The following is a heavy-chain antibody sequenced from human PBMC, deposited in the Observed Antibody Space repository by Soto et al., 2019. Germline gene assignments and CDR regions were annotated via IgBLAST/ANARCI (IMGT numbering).Heavy chain of an antibody. J-gene: IGHJ4*02. CDR2: LYWDDDK. CDR1: GFSLSTSGVG. D-gene: IGHD2-15*01. Sequence: QITLKESVPTLVDPTQPLTLTCTFTGFSLSTSGVGVGWFCHPPGKDLEFLARLYWDDDKRYSQSPKSRLTITKDTSENQVVLIMTNVDPVDTATYYCADFVRRSILPLRFVDYWGQGTLVTVSS. V-gene: IGHV2-5*02. CDR3: ADFVRRSILPLRFVDY.